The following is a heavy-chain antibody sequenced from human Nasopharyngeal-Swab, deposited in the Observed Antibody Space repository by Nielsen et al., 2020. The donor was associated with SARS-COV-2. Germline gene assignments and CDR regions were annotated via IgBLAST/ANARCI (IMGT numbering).Heavy chain of an antibody. Sequence: SETLSLTCAVYGGSFSGYYWSWIRQPPGKGLEWIGEINHSGSTNYNPSLKSRVTISVDTSKNQFSLKLSSVTAADTAVYYCAREDTVMGEIFDYWGQGTLVTVSS. D-gene: IGHD5-18*01. CDR1: GGSFSGYY. CDR3: AREDTVMGEIFDY. CDR2: INHSGST. J-gene: IGHJ4*02. V-gene: IGHV4-34*01.